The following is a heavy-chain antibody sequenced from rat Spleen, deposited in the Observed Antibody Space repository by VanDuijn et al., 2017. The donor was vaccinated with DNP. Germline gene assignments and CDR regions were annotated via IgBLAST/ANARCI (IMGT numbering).Heavy chain of an antibody. V-gene: IGHV5-25*01. CDR3: AREQHYHFDY. CDR1: GFSFSNYY. CDR2: ISPRGSRT. J-gene: IGHJ2*01. D-gene: IGHD1-10*01. Sequence: EVQLVESGGGLVQPGRSLKLSCAASGFSFSNYYMAWVRQAPKKGLEWVAAISPRGSRTYYPDSVKGRFTISRDDAKSSLYLQMNSLKSEDTATYYCAREQHYHFDYWGQGVMVTVSS.